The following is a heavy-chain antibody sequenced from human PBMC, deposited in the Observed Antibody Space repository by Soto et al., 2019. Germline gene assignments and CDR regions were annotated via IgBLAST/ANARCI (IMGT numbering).Heavy chain of an antibody. J-gene: IGHJ4*02. CDR3: VRDCPVMNPY. V-gene: IGHV3-7*01. D-gene: IGHD2-21*01. Sequence: EVQLVESGGGLVQPGGSLRLSCAASGFTFSTYWMSWVRQAPGKGLEWVADIKEDGSVKKYVDSVKGRFTISRDNARNSVYLQMNSLRAEDTAVYYCVRDCPVMNPYWGQGTLVTVSS. CDR2: IKEDGSVK. CDR1: GFTFSTYW.